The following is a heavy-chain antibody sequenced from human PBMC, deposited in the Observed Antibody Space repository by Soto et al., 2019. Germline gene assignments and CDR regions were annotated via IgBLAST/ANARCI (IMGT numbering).Heavy chain of an antibody. CDR3: THGDYANDY. V-gene: IGHV4-30-2*01. Sequence: TLSLTCVVSGGSISSGGYSWCWIRQPPGKGLEWIGYIYHSGSTNYNPSLKSRVTISVDKSKIQFSLRLNFVTAADTAIYYCTHGDYANDYWGQGTLVTVPQ. CDR2: IYHSGST. J-gene: IGHJ4*02. CDR1: GGSISSGGYS. D-gene: IGHD4-17*01.